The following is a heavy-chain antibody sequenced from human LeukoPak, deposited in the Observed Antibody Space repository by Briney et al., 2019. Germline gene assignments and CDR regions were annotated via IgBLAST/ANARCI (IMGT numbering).Heavy chain of an antibody. CDR2: INSSSSYT. J-gene: IGHJ3*02. D-gene: IGHD1-14*01. Sequence: GESLRLSCAASGFTFSDYCMTWIRQAPGKGLEWVSYINSSSSYTNYADSVKGRFTISRDNAKKSLCLQMNSLRAEDTAVYYCARVGMTDPHAFDIWGQGTMVTVSS. V-gene: IGHV3-11*05. CDR1: GFTFSDYC. CDR3: ARVGMTDPHAFDI.